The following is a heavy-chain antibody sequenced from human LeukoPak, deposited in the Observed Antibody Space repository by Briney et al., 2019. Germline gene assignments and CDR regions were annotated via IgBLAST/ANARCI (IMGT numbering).Heavy chain of an antibody. Sequence: GGSLTLSCAAPGFSVSINYMNWVRQAPGKGLEWVSILYSGSDTYYADSVKGRFTISRDNSKNTLFLQMNSLRAEDTAVYYCARVGDHFHWYLDLWGRGTLVTVSS. V-gene: IGHV3-53*01. CDR3: ARVGDHFHWYLDL. CDR1: GFSVSINY. D-gene: IGHD3-3*02. CDR2: LYSGSDT. J-gene: IGHJ2*01.